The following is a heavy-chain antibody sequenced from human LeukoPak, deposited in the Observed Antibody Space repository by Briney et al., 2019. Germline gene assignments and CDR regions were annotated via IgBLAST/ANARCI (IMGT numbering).Heavy chain of an antibody. J-gene: IGHJ2*01. D-gene: IGHD2-2*01. CDR3: ARERIVVVPAAMLSDYWYFDL. V-gene: IGHV1-46*01. Sequence: ASVKVSCKASGYTFTSYYMHWVRQAPGQGLERMGIINPSGGSTSYAQKFQGRVTMTRDTSTSTVYMEPSSLRSEDTAVYYCARERIVVVPAAMLSDYWYFDLWGRGTLVTVSS. CDR2: INPSGGST. CDR1: GYTFTSYY.